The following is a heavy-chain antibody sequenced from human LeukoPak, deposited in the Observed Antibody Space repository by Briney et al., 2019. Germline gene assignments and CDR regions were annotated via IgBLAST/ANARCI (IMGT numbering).Heavy chain of an antibody. CDR3: ATRFYSYGDFDY. CDR2: ISSSSSYI. J-gene: IGHJ4*02. D-gene: IGHD5-18*01. Sequence: GGSLRLSCAASGFTFSSYSMNWVRQAPGKGLEWVSSISSSSSYIYYADSVKGRFTISRDNAKNSLYLQMNSLRAEDTAVYYCATRFYSYGDFDYWGQGTLVTVSS. CDR1: GFTFSSYS. V-gene: IGHV3-21*01.